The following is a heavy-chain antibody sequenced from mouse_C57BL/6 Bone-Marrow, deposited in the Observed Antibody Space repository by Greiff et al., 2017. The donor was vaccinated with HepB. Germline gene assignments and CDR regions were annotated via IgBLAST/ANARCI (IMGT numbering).Heavy chain of an antibody. J-gene: IGHJ2*01. CDR1: GYAFSSSW. CDR3: ARYALDY. Sequence: QVQLQQSGPELVKPGASVKISCKASGYAFSSSWMNWVKQRPGKGLEWIGRIYPGDGDTNYNGKFKGKATLTADKSSSTAYMQLSSLTSEDSAVYFCARYALDYWGQGTTFTVSS. V-gene: IGHV1-82*01. CDR2: IYPGDGDT.